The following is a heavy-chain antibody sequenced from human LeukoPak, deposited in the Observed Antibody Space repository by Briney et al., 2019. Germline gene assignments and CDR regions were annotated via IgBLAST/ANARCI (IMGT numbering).Heavy chain of an antibody. V-gene: IGHV3-23*01. CDR1: GFTFSSYA. D-gene: IGHD3-9*01. J-gene: IGHJ4*02. CDR2: ISGSGGST. CDR3: AKDGEAVLRYFDWLSGTQKLFDY. Sequence: PGGSLRLSCAASGFTFSSYAMSWVRQAPGKGLEWVSAISGSGGSTYYADSVKGRFTISRDNSKNTLYLQMNSLRAEDTAVYYCAKDGEAVLRYFDWLSGTQKLFDYWGQGTLVTVSS.